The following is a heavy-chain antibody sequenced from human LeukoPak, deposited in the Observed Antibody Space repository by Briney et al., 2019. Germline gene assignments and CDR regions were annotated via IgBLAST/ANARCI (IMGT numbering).Heavy chain of an antibody. CDR3: ASRRGSFDAFDI. Sequence: SETLSLTCTVSGVSISSSDYFWGWLRQPPGKGLEWIGSIYYSGSTYYNPSLKSRVTISVDTSKNQFTLKLSSVTAADTAVYYCASRRGSFDAFDIWGQGTMVTVSS. V-gene: IGHV4-39*01. CDR1: GVSISSSDYF. J-gene: IGHJ3*02. D-gene: IGHD3-10*01. CDR2: IYYSGST.